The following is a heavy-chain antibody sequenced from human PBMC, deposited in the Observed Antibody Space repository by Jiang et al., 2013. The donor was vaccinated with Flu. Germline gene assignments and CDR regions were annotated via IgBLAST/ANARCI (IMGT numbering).Heavy chain of an antibody. J-gene: IGHJ4*02. V-gene: IGHV3-33*01. CDR3: ARGRARPFDY. Sequence: GKGRGVVAVIWYDGSNKYYADSVKGRFTISRDNSKNSLYLQMNSLRAEDTAVYYCARGRARPFDYWGQGTLVTVSS. D-gene: IGHD6-6*01. CDR2: IWYDGSNK.